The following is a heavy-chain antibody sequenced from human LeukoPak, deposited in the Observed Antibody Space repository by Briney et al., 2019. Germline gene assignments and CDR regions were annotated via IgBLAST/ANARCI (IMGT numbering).Heavy chain of an antibody. J-gene: IGHJ4*02. CDR1: GGSVSSGRYY. D-gene: IGHD3-10*01. Sequence: SETPSLTCTVSGGSVSSGRYYWTWIRQPPGKGLEWIGYISYSGNTNYNPSLKSRVTISLDTSKNQFSLKLNSVTAADTAVYYCARESDYYGSGRPFDYWGQGALVTVSS. CDR3: ARESDYYGSGRPFDY. CDR2: ISYSGNT. V-gene: IGHV4-61*01.